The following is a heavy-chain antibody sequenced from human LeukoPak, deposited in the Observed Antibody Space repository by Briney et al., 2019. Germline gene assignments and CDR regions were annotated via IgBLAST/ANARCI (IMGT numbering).Heavy chain of an antibody. V-gene: IGHV3-23*01. D-gene: IGHD6-13*01. CDR2: ISGSGGST. CDR3: ANGIAAAVLPFDY. CDR1: GFTFSSYA. Sequence: GGSLRLSCAAPGFTFSSYAMSWVRQAPGKGLEWVSAISGSGGSTYYADSVKGRFTISRDNSKNTLYLQMNSLRAEDTAVYYCANGIAAAVLPFDYWGQGTLVTVSS. J-gene: IGHJ4*02.